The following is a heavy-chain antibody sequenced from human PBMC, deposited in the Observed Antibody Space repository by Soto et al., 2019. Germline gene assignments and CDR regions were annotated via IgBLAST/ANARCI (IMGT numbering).Heavy chain of an antibody. CDR2: IYYSGST. CDR3: ASNRMVRGVRNWIEFDY. Sequence: SETLSLTCTVSGGSISSGGYYWSWIRQHPGKGLEWIGYIYYSGSTYYNPSLKSRVTISVDTSKNQFSLKLSSVTAADTAVYYCASNRMVRGVRNWIEFDYWGQGTLVTVSS. V-gene: IGHV4-31*03. D-gene: IGHD3-10*01. J-gene: IGHJ4*02. CDR1: GGSISSGGYY.